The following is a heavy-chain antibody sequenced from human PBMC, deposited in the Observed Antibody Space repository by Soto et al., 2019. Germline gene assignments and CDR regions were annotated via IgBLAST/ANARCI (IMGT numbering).Heavy chain of an antibody. J-gene: IGHJ6*02. CDR2: ISHDGSKK. Sequence: GGSPRLSCVASGFAFNWFGMHWVRQAPGKGLEGVAIISHDGSKKKFVDSVKGRFTITRDDSGNTLYLQMNSLRADDTAVYFCAKNWNDSNYDYGTDVWGQGTTVTVSS. V-gene: IGHV3-30*18. CDR1: GFAFNWFG. CDR3: AKNWNDSNYDYGTDV. D-gene: IGHD1-1*01.